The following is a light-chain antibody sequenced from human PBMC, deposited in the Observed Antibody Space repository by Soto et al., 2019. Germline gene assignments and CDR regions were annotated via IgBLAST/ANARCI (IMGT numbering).Light chain of an antibody. Sequence: QSALTQPASVSGSPGQSITISCTGTSSDVGAYNFDSWHQQHPGKAPKLMIYNVYDRPSGISYRFSGSKSGNTASLTISGLQGEDEADYYCSAYTVSRTYVFRTGTKVTVL. J-gene: IGLJ1*01. V-gene: IGLV2-14*03. CDR2: NVY. CDR3: SAYTVSRTYV. CDR1: SSDVGAYNF.